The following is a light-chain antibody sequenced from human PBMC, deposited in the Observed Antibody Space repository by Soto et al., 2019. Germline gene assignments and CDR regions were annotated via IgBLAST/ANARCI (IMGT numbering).Light chain of an antibody. CDR2: DVS. CDR1: QSISSW. V-gene: IGKV1-5*01. CDR3: QQYNSYSRT. Sequence: DIHITQSPSTLSSSVLDIGTITCRASQSISSWLAWYQQKPGKAPKLLIYDVSSLESGVPSRFSGSGSGTEFTLTISSLQPDDFAPYYCQQYNSYSRTFGQGTKVDI. J-gene: IGKJ1*01.